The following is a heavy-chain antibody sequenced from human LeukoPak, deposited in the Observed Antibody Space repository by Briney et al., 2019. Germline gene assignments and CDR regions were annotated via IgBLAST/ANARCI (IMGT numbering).Heavy chain of an antibody. CDR3: ARHSGGWPYYFDY. CDR2: IYYSGST. Sequence: SETLSLTCTVSGGSISSSSYYWGWIRQPPGKGLEWIGSIYYSGSTYYNPSLKSRVTISVDTSKNQFSLKLSSVTAADTAVNYCARHSGGWPYYFDYWGQGTLVTVSS. CDR1: GGSISSSSYY. J-gene: IGHJ4*02. D-gene: IGHD2-15*01. V-gene: IGHV4-39*01.